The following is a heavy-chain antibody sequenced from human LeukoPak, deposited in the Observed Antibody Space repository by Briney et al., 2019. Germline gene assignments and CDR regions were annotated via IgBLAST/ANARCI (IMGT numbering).Heavy chain of an antibody. Sequence: PSETLSLTCTVSGGSISSSSYYWGWIRQPPGKGLEWIGSIYYSGSTYYNPSLKSRVTISLDTSKNQFSLKLSSVTAADTAVYYCARSRYYGSGRHPDYWGQGTLVTVSS. CDR1: GGSISSSSYY. D-gene: IGHD3-10*01. CDR2: IYYSGST. CDR3: ARSRYYGSGRHPDY. V-gene: IGHV4-39*01. J-gene: IGHJ4*02.